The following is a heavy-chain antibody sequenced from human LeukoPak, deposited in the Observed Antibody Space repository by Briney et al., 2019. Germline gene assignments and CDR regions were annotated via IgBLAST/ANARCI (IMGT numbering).Heavy chain of an antibody. CDR1: GGSISSYY. CDR2: IYYSGST. CDR3: ARLPSRCRFDP. V-gene: IGHV4-59*12. Sequence: PSETLSLTCTVSGGSISSYYWSWIRQPPGKGLEWIGYIYYSGSTNYNPSLKRRVTISVDTSKNQFSLKLSSVTAADTAVYYCARLPSRCRFDPWGQGTLVTVSS. D-gene: IGHD4-17*01. J-gene: IGHJ5*02.